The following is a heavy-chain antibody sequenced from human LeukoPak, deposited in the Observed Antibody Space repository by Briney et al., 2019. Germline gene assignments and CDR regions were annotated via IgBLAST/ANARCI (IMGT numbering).Heavy chain of an antibody. V-gene: IGHV3-23*01. J-gene: IGHJ4*02. Sequence: PGGSLRLSCAASGFTFSSYAMSWVRQAPGKGLEWVSVLSGSGGIRYYADSVKGRFTISRDNSKNTLYLQMNSLRAEDTAVYYCAKRIAAAGIGYYFDYWGQETLVTVSS. CDR1: GFTFSSYA. D-gene: IGHD6-13*01. CDR2: LSGSGGIR. CDR3: AKRIAAAGIGYYFDY.